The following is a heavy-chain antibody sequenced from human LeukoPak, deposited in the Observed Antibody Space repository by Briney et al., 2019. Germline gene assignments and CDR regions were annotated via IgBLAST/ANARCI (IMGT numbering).Heavy chain of an antibody. V-gene: IGHV1-69*06. CDR3: ARDRGGYYYMDV. CDR1: GYTFTSYA. CDR2: IIPIFGTA. J-gene: IGHJ6*03. D-gene: IGHD4-23*01. Sequence: ASVKVSCKASGYTFTSYAIGWVRQAPGQGLEWMGGIIPIFGTANYAQKFQGRVTITADKSTSTAYMELSSLRSEDTAVYYCARDRGGYYYMDVWGKGTTVTVSS.